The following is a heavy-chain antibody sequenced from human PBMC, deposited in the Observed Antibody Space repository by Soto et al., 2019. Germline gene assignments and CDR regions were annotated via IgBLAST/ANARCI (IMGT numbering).Heavy chain of an antibody. CDR3: ARGVAAAGTRGGPWFDP. V-gene: IGHV4-4*07. CDR2: IYTSGST. D-gene: IGHD6-13*01. CDR1: GGSISNYY. J-gene: IGHJ5*02. Sequence: QVQLQESGPGLVKPSETLSLTCTVSGGSISNYYWSWIRQPAGKGLEWIGRIYTSGSTNYNPSLKGRVTMSVDTSKIQFSLKLSSVTAADTAVYYCARGVAAAGTRGGPWFDPWGQGTLVTVSS.